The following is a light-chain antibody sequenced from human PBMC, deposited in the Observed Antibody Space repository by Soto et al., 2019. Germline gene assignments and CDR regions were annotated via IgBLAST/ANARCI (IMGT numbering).Light chain of an antibody. CDR2: DAS. CDR3: QQYNRYAVT. V-gene: IGKV1-5*01. J-gene: IGKJ1*01. CDR1: QSASTF. Sequence: DIQMTQSPSTLSASVGDRVTITCRAGQSASTFLAWYQQKPGQAPKLLIYDASTLQSGVPSRFSASGSGTEFALTISGLQPDDFAVYYCQQYNRYAVTFGQGTKVDIK.